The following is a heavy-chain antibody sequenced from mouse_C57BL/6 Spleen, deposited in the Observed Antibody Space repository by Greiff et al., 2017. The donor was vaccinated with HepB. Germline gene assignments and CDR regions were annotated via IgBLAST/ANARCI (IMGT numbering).Heavy chain of an antibody. V-gene: IGHV5-17*01. Sequence: EVMLVESGGGLVKPGGSLKLSCAASGFTFSDYGMHWVRQAPEKGLEWVAYISSGSSTLYYTDTVKGRFNISRDNAKNTLFLQMTSLRSEDTAMYYCARAPYYYGSSYAMDYWGQCTSVTVSS. D-gene: IGHD1-1*01. CDR2: ISSGSSTL. CDR3: ARAPYYYGSSYAMDY. CDR1: GFTFSDYG. J-gene: IGHJ4*01.